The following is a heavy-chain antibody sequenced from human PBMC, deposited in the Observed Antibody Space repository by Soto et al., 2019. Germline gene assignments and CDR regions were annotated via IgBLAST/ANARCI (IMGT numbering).Heavy chain of an antibody. CDR2: INRSGST. CDR3: VRSGDYAYFDS. V-gene: IGHV4-34*01. CDR1: GGSFSGHY. D-gene: IGHD4-17*01. J-gene: IGHJ4*02. Sequence: SETLSLTCAVYGGSFSGHYWSWFRQPPGKGLEWIGEINRSGSTKYNPSLKSRVTVSVDTSKNQFSLKLSSVTAADTAVYYCVRSGDYAYFDSWGPGTLGTVSS.